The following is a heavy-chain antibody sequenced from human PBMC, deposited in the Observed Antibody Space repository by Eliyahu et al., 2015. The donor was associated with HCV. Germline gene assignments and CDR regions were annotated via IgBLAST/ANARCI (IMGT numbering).Heavy chain of an antibody. J-gene: IGHJ6*02. D-gene: IGHD3-3*01. V-gene: IGHV1-3*01. CDR1: GYTFXNYA. CDR3: SRDDDVVEWRRYGMDV. Sequence: QVQLVQSGAEVKKPGASLKVSCKASGYTFXNYALHWVRQAPGQRLEWVGWINAGNGDTKYSQKFQDRVTITRDTSASAAYMELSSLTSEDTAVYYCSRDDDVVEWRRYGMDVWGQGTTVTVSS. CDR2: INAGNGDT.